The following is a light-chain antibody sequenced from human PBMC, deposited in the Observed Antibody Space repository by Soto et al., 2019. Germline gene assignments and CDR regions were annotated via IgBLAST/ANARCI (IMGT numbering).Light chain of an antibody. Sequence: DIQMTQSPSTLSASVGDRVTITCRASQSISSWLAWYQQKPGKAPKLLIYDASSLESGVPSRFSGSGSGTEFTLTISSLQPDDFAAYYCQQYNIYSGTCGQGTQVEIK. CDR2: DAS. CDR1: QSISSW. V-gene: IGKV1-5*01. J-gene: IGKJ1*01. CDR3: QQYNIYSGT.